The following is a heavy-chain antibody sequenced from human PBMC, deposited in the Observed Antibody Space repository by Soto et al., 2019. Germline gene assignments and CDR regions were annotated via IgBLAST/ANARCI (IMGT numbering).Heavy chain of an antibody. V-gene: IGHV1-18*01. CDR2: ISSDNVNT. CDR1: GYTFTSAG. J-gene: IGHJ6*02. CDR3: AADPGIPTLGVYSMYYYGKDV. D-gene: IGHD2-8*01. Sequence: SVKVSCKASGYTFTSAGTTWVRQAAGQGLEWMGWISSDNVNTSYAQHLTGRASMTTDTSTSTAYLDLRSLRSDHTHVYYCAADPGIPTLGVYSMYYYGKDVCRQRPRVTVSS.